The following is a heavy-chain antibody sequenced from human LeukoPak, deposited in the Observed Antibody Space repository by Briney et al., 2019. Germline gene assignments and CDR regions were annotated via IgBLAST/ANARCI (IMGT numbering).Heavy chain of an antibody. CDR2: IWYGGSNK. CDR1: GFTFSSYG. V-gene: IGHV3-33*01. D-gene: IGHD6-13*01. CDR3: ARDWDIAAAGSDYYYYGMDV. J-gene: IGHJ6*02. Sequence: GRSLRLSCAASGFTFSSYGMHWVRQAPGKGLEWVAVIWYGGSNKYYADSVKGRFTIARDNSKRTLYLQMNTLSAEDTAVYYCARDWDIAAAGSDYYYYGMDVWGQGTTVTVSS.